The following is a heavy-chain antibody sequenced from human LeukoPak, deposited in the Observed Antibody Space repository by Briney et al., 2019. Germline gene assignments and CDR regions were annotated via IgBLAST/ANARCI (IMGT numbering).Heavy chain of an antibody. CDR1: GYTFTSYG. D-gene: IGHD5-18*01. J-gene: IGHJ4*02. Sequence: ASVKVSCKASGYTFTSYGISWVRQAPGQGLEWMGWISAYNGNTNYAQKLQGRVTMTTDTSTSTAYMELRSLRSDDTAVYYCARDLDPLRGYSYGYEMNHFDYWGQGTLVTVSS. CDR2: ISAYNGNT. CDR3: ARDLDPLRGYSYGYEMNHFDY. V-gene: IGHV1-18*01.